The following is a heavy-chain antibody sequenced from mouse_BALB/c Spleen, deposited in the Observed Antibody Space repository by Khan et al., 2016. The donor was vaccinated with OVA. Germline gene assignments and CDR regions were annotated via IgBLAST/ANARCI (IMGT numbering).Heavy chain of an antibody. D-gene: IGHD2-10*02. CDR2: IYPGDGDT. CDR3: ARGGYGNRYYAMDY. J-gene: IGHJ4*01. CDR1: GYTFTSYW. V-gene: IGHV1-87*01. Sequence: VELVESGAELARPGASVKLSCKASGYTFTSYWMQWVKQRPGQGLEWIGTIYPGDGDTRYTQKFKGKATLTEDKSSSTAYLQLSFLASEDSAVYYCARGGYGNRYYAMDYWGQGTSVTVSS.